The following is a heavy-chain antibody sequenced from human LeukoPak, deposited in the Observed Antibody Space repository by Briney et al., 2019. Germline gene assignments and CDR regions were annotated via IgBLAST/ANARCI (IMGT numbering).Heavy chain of an antibody. D-gene: IGHD3-9*01. Sequence: SETLSLTCTVSGGSISSYYWSWIRQPPGKGLDWIGYIYYSGSTNYNPSLKSRVTISVDTSKNQFSLKLSSVTAADTAVYYCARVNYDILTGYYRFDYWGQGTLVTVSS. CDR1: GGSISSYY. V-gene: IGHV4-59*01. CDR3: ARVNYDILTGYYRFDY. J-gene: IGHJ4*02. CDR2: IYYSGST.